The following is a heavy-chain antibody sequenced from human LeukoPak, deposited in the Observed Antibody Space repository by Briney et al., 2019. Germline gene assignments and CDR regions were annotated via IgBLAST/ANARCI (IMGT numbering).Heavy chain of an antibody. J-gene: IGHJ4*02. D-gene: IGHD2-15*01. Sequence: PGGSQRLSCAASGFTFSSYSMCWVRQAPGKGPEWVSGIKESGDITYYADSVKGRFTISRDNSKNTLYLQMNSLRAEDTAKYYCAKYCSGATCSGYWGQGTLVTVSS. CDR1: GFTFSSYS. CDR2: IKESGDIT. CDR3: AKYCSGATCSGY. V-gene: IGHV3-23*01.